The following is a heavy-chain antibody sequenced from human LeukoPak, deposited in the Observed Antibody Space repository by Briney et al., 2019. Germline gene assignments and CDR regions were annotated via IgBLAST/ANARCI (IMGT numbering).Heavy chain of an antibody. CDR3: ARGFERGAARGRWFDP. CDR2: INHIAIT. V-gene: IGHV4-34*13. J-gene: IGHJ5*02. Sequence: WRWIGRXPGKGLEGMGEINHIAITNYHPSLNTPVTISVDTSKNQFSLKLSSVTAADTAVYYCARGFERGAARGRWFDPWGQGTLVTVSS. D-gene: IGHD2-15*01.